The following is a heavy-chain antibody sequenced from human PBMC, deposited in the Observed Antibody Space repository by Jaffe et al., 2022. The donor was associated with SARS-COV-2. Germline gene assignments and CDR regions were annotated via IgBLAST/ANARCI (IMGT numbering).Heavy chain of an antibody. CDR2: IFPRGST. V-gene: IGHV4-61*02. CDR1: GGAIGGDDYS. J-gene: IGHJ5*02. D-gene: IGHD4-17*01. Sequence: QVHLQESGPGLVKPSQTLSLTCTVSGGAIGGDDYSWNWIRQPAGKGLEWIGRIFPRGSTNYNPSLKSRVTISLDTSKTQFSLKLSAVTAADAAVYYCAREFLGGARNVRRLLPSTSDCFDPWGQGTLVTVSS. CDR3: AREFLGGARNVRRLLPSTSDCFDP.